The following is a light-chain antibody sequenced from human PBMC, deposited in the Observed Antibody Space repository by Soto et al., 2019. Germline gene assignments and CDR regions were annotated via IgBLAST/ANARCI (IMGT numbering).Light chain of an antibody. CDR1: SRDVGGYNY. Sequence: QSALAQPPSASGSPGQSVTISCTGTSRDVGGYNYVSWYQQHPGKAPKLMIYEVSNRPSGVSNRFSGSKSGNTASLTISGLQAEDEADYYCSSYTSSSTLVFGGGTKLTVL. CDR2: EVS. CDR3: SSYTSSSTLV. J-gene: IGLJ3*02. V-gene: IGLV2-14*01.